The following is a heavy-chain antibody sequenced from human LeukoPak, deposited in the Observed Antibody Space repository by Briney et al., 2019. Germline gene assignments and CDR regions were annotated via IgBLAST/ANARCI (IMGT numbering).Heavy chain of an antibody. D-gene: IGHD4/OR15-4a*01. CDR1: VFTFSTYW. CDR2: LSGDGSST. V-gene: IGHV3-74*03. Sequence: GGSLRLSCVASVFTFSTYWIHWVRQSPGKGLLWISRLSGDGSSTAYADSLKGRFTISRYNAKHPLYLQMNSLRAEDTAVYFCARASTRVHNLLDNWGQGTLVTVSS. J-gene: IGHJ4*02. CDR3: ARASTRVHNLLDN.